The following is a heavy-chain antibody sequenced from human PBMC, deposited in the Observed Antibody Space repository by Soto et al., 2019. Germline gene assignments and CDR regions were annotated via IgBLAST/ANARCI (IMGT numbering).Heavy chain of an antibody. Sequence: QLLESGGGLVQTGGSLRISCTASGFTFSNYAMSWFRQAPGKGLEWVSGIRSSGESTYYADSVKGRLTISRDNSKNMLYLQINSLRAEDTAVYYCAKGGRRVLIPMDVWGQGTTVTVSS. V-gene: IGHV3-23*01. J-gene: IGHJ6*02. D-gene: IGHD2-8*01. CDR2: IRSSGEST. CDR1: GFTFSNYA. CDR3: AKGGRRVLIPMDV.